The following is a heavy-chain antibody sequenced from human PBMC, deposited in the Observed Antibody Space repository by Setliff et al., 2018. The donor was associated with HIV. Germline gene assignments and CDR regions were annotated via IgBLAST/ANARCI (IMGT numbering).Heavy chain of an antibody. CDR1: GYTFTGYY. CDR3: AREMGPSLAARQLYNWFDP. CDR2: INPNSGGT. V-gene: IGHV1-2*06. J-gene: IGHJ5*02. D-gene: IGHD2-15*01. Sequence: ASVKVSCKASGYTFTGYYMHWVRQAPGQGLEWMGRINPNSGGTNYAQKFQGRVTMTRDTSISTAYMELSRLRSDDTAVYYCAREMGPSLAARQLYNWFDPWGQGTLVTVPQ.